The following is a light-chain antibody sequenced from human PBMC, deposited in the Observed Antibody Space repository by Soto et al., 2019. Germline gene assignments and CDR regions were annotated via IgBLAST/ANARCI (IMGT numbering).Light chain of an antibody. Sequence: QSVLTQPASVSGSPGQSITISCTGTSSDVGGYDYVSWYQIHPGKAPKLMVFEVSNRPSGVSYRFSGSKSGNTASLTISGLQAEDEADYFCSSYSLSTAYLFGAGTKVTLL. CDR2: EVS. CDR1: SSDVGGYDY. V-gene: IGLV2-14*01. J-gene: IGLJ1*01. CDR3: SSYSLSTAYL.